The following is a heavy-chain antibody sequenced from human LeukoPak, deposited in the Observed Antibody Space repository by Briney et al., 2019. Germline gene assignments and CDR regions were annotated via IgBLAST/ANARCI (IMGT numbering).Heavy chain of an antibody. CDR3: AKRFRGVSVDYYYYYGMDV. Sequence: PGGSLRLSCAASGFSVSNFYMSWVRQAPGKGPEWVSVIYSGGTTHYADSVKGRFTISRDNSKNTLYLQMNSLRVEDTATYYCAKRFRGVSVDYYYYYGMDVWGQGTTVTVSS. D-gene: IGHD2-21*01. CDR1: GFSVSNFY. CDR2: IYSGGTT. J-gene: IGHJ6*02. V-gene: IGHV3-53*01.